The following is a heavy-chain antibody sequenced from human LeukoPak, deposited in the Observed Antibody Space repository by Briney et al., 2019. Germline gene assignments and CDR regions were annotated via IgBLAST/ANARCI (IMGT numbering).Heavy chain of an antibody. Sequence: PGGSLRLSCAASGFTVSSNYMSWVRQAPGKGLEWVSVIYSGGSTYYADSVKGRFTISRDNSKNTLYLQMNSLRAEDTAVYYCARFSSWDAWYFDYWGQGTLVTVSS. CDR3: ARFSSWDAWYFDY. D-gene: IGHD6-13*01. V-gene: IGHV3-53*01. CDR2: IYSGGST. J-gene: IGHJ4*02. CDR1: GFTVSSNY.